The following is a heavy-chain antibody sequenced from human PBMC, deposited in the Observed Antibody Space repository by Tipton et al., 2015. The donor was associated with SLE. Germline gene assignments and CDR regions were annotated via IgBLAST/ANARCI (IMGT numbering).Heavy chain of an antibody. CDR3: ARANWNIVVEPAAKSYYYYMDV. CDR1: GGSFSGYY. J-gene: IGHJ6*03. CDR2: INHSGST. V-gene: IGHV4-34*01. D-gene: IGHD2-2*01. Sequence: LRLSCAVYGGSFSGYYWSCIRQPPGKGPEWIGEINHSGSTNYNPSLKSRVTISVDTSKNQFSLKLSSVTAADTAVYYCARANWNIVVEPAAKSYYYYMDVWGKGSTVTVSS.